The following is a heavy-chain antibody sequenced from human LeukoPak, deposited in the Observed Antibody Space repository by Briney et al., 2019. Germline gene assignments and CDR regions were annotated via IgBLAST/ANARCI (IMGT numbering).Heavy chain of an antibody. D-gene: IGHD5-18*01. J-gene: IGHJ4*02. CDR3: GTSRDTAIEM. V-gene: IGHV3-7*01. CDR2: IKEDGSDK. Sequence: PGGSLRLSCAASGFMFTSYWMTWVRQAAGQGLEWVANIKEDGSDKYYADSVKGRFTISRDNAKRSVYLQMNSLRAEDTAVYYCGTSRDTAIEMGGQGTLVTVSS. CDR1: GFMFTSYW.